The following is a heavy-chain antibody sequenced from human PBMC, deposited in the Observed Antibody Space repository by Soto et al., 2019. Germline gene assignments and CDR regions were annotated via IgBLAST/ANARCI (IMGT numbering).Heavy chain of an antibody. CDR1: GFTFSSYA. J-gene: IGHJ4*02. CDR2: ISYDGSNK. V-gene: IGHV3-30-3*01. Sequence: GGSLRLSCAASGFTFSSYAMHWVRQAPGKGLEWVAVISYDGSNKYYADSVKGRFTISRDNSKNTLYLQMNSLRAEDTAVYYCARDTSRIVVVVAATPFDYWGQGTLVTVSS. D-gene: IGHD2-15*01. CDR3: ARDTSRIVVVVAATPFDY.